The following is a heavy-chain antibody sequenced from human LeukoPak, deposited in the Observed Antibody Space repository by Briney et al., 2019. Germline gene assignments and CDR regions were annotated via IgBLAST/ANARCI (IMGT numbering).Heavy chain of an antibody. V-gene: IGHV3-73*01. Sequence: PGRSLRLSCAASGLTFSDSAIHWVRQASGKGLEWVGRIGSTPQSYATAYDESLKGRFTISRDDSKNTAYLQMSSLKIEDTAVYYCTRVGPSTVVDYWGQGTQVTVSS. D-gene: IGHD1-26*01. CDR1: GLTFSDSA. CDR3: TRVGPSTVVDY. J-gene: IGHJ4*02. CDR2: IGSTPQSYAT.